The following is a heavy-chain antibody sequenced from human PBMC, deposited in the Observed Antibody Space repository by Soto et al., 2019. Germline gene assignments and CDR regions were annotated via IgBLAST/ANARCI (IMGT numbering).Heavy chain of an antibody. CDR1: GFTFSSYA. Sequence: GGSLRLSCAASGFTFSSYAMSWVRQAPGKGLEWVSAISGSGGSTYYADSVKGRFTISRDNSKNTLYLQMNSLRAEDTAVYYCAKGYYYDSSGIMDYWGQGTLVTVS. J-gene: IGHJ4*02. CDR3: AKGYYYDSSGIMDY. D-gene: IGHD3-22*01. V-gene: IGHV3-23*01. CDR2: ISGSGGST.